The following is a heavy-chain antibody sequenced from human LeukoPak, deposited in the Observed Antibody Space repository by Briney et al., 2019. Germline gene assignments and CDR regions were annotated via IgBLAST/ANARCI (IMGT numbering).Heavy chain of an antibody. CDR1: GGSISSGGYS. V-gene: IGHV4-30-2*01. J-gene: IGHJ4*02. D-gene: IGHD5-18*01. CDR2: IYHSGST. CDR3: ARSEGGYSWPYYFDY. Sequence: PSETLSLTCAVSGGSISSGGYSWSWIRQPPGKGLEWIGYIYHSGSTYYNPSLKSRVTISVDRSKNQFSLKLSSVTAADTAVYYCARSEGGYSWPYYFDYWGQGTLVTVSS.